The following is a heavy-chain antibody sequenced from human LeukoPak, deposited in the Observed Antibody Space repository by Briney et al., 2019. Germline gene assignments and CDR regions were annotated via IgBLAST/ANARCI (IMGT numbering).Heavy chain of an antibody. CDR2: INHSGST. CDR1: GGSFSGYY. CDR3: ARQQLGILRKVGYFDL. Sequence: SETLSLTCAVYGGSFSGYYWSWIRQPPGKGLEWIGEINHSGSTNYNPSLKSRVTMSVDTSKNQFSLKLSSVTAADTAVYYCARQQLGILRKVGYFDLWGRGTLVTVSS. V-gene: IGHV4-34*01. J-gene: IGHJ2*01. D-gene: IGHD6-13*01.